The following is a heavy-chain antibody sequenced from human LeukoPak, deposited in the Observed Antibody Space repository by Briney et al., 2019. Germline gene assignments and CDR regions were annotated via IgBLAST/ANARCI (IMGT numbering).Heavy chain of an antibody. CDR3: ARVSTVVTHFDY. V-gene: IGHV4-38-2*02. J-gene: IGHJ4*02. CDR2: IYHSGST. D-gene: IGHD4-23*01. Sequence: NPSETLSLTCTVSGYSISSGYYWGWIRQPPGKGLEWIGSIYHSGSTYYNPSLKSRVTISVDTSKNQFSLKLSTVTAADTAVYYCARVSTVVTHFDYWGQGTLVTVSS. CDR1: GYSISSGYY.